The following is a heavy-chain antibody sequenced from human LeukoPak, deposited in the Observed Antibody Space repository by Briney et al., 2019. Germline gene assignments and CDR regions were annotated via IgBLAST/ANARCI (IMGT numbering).Heavy chain of an antibody. V-gene: IGHV4-59*12. CDR3: AKDQTWEPPHYCDY. Sequence: PSETLSLTCTVSGGSISSYFWSWIRQPPGKGLEWIGYIYYSGSTNYNPSLKSRVTMSVDTSKNQFSLKLSSVTAADTAVYFCAKDQTWEPPHYCDYWGQGTLVTVSS. D-gene: IGHD1-26*01. J-gene: IGHJ4*02. CDR2: IYYSGST. CDR1: GGSISSYF.